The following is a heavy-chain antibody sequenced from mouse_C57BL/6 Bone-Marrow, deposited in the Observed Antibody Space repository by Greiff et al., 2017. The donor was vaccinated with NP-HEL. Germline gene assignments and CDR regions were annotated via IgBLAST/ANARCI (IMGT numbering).Heavy chain of an antibody. V-gene: IGHV2-2*01. J-gene: IGHJ4*01. D-gene: IGHD2-2*01. CDR2: IWSGGST. CDR1: GFSLTSYG. CDR3: ARRDTKVTTGAMDY. Sequence: LQESGPGLVQPSQSLSITCTVSGFSLTSYGVHWVRQSPGKGLEWLGVIWSGGSTDYNASFISRLSISKDNSKSQVFFKMNSLQADDTAIYYCARRDTKVTTGAMDYWGQGTSVTVSS.